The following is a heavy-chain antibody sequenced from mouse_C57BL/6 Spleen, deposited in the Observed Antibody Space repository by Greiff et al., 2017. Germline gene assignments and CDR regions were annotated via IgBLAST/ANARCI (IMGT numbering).Heavy chain of an antibody. CDR2: ISGGGGNT. J-gene: IGHJ1*03. CDR3: ARHPPPHWYFDV. CDR1: GFTFSSYT. Sequence: EVKLMESGGGLVKPGGSLKLSCAASGFTFSSYTMSWVRQTPEKRLEWVATISGGGGNTYYPDSVKGRFTISRDNAKNTLYLQMSSLRSEDTALYYCARHPPPHWYFDVWGTGTTVTVAS. V-gene: IGHV5-9*01.